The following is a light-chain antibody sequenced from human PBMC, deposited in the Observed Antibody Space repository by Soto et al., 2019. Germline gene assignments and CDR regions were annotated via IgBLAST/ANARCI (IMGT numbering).Light chain of an antibody. Sequence: DIVMTQSPLSLPVTPGEPASISCRSSQSLLHGTGYNYLDCYLQKPGQSPQLLIYLGSNRASGVPARFSGSGSGKDFTLKIRRVEDEDVGVYYFMKARQTPPFTFCPGTKVDIK. CDR1: QSLLHGTGYNY. V-gene: IGKV2-28*01. CDR2: LGS. CDR3: MKARQTPPFT. J-gene: IGKJ3*01.